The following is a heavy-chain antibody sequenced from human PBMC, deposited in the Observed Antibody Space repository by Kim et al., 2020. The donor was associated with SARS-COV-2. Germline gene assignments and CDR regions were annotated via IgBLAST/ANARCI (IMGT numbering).Heavy chain of an antibody. D-gene: IGHD1-26*01. CDR1: GGSISSSSYY. CDR2: IYYSGST. CDR3: ARHPSYSGSYFDY. Sequence: SETLSLTCTVSGGSISSSSYYWGWIRQPPGKGLEWIGSIYYSGSTYYNPSLKSRVTISVDTSKNQFSLKLSSVTAADTAVYYCARHPSYSGSYFDYWGQGTLVTVSS. V-gene: IGHV4-39*01. J-gene: IGHJ4*02.